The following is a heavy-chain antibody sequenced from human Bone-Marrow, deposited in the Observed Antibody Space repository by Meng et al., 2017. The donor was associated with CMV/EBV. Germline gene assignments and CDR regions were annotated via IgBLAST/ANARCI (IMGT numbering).Heavy chain of an antibody. V-gene: IGHV3-23*01. Sequence: GESLKISCAASGFIFSAYAMHWVRQAPGKGLEWVSAISGSGGSTYYADSVKGRFTISGDNSKNTLYLQMNSLRAEDTAVYYCAKDSVQWLVPDAFDIWGQGTMVTVSS. CDR2: ISGSGGST. D-gene: IGHD6-19*01. J-gene: IGHJ3*02. CDR3: AKDSVQWLVPDAFDI. CDR1: GFIFSAYA.